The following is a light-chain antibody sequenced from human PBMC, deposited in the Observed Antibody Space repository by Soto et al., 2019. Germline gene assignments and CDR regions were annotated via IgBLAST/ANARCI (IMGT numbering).Light chain of an antibody. Sequence: DVVMTQTPLSLSVAPGQPASISCKSCQSLLHITGETFLFWYLQKPGQSTQLLIYEVSTRVSGVTDRFSGSGSGTDFTLEISRVETDVVGIYYCMKSTQLPPTFGQGTRLEI. J-gene: IGKJ5*01. V-gene: IGKV2D-29*02. CDR3: MKSTQLPPT. CDR1: QSLLHITGETF. CDR2: EVS.